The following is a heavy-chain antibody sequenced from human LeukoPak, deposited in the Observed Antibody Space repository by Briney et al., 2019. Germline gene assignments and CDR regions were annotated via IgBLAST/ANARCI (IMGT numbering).Heavy chain of an antibody. CDR3: ARAVSGRFDY. J-gene: IGHJ4*02. V-gene: IGHV4-59*08. CDR2: IYYSGST. CDR1: GGSISSYY. Sequence: SETLSLTCTVSGGSISSYYWSWIRQPPGKGLEWIGYIYYSGSTNYNPSLKSRVTISVDTSKNRFSLRLSSVTAADTAIYYCARAVSGRFDYWGQGTLVTVSS. D-gene: IGHD6-19*01.